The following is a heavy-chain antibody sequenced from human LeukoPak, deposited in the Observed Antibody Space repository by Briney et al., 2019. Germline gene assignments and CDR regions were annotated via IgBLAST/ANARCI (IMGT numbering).Heavy chain of an antibody. V-gene: IGHV4-59*08. CDR2: IYYSGST. D-gene: IGHD3-10*01. J-gene: IGHJ4*02. CDR1: GGSISSYY. CDR3: ARHTRITMVRGASPFEY. Sequence: SETLSLTCTVSGGSISSYYWSWIRQPPGKGLEWIGYIYYSGSTNYNPSLRSRVTISVDTSKNQFSLKLSSVTAADTAVYYCARHTRITMVRGASPFEYWGQGTLVTVSS.